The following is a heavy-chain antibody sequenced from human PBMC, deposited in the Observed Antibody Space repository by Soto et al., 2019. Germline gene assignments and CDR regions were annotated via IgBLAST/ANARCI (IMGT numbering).Heavy chain of an antibody. CDR3: ARGGIAGHWFDP. CDR1: GDSISNGGFY. J-gene: IGHJ5*02. V-gene: IGHV4-31*03. D-gene: IGHD2-15*01. Sequence: QVQLQESGPGLVKPSQTLSLTCTVSGDSISNGGFYYSWIRQHPGQGLEWVGYIFHSGSTLSNPSLRSRVTLSADTSKNQLSLKLASVTAADTAVYYCARGGIAGHWFDPWGQGTLVTVSA. CDR2: IFHSGST.